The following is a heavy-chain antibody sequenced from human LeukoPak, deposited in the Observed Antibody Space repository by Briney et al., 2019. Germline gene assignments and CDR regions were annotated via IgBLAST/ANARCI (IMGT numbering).Heavy chain of an antibody. CDR2: ISGSGGSA. Sequence: WGSLRLSCAASGFTFSSYAMSWVRQAPGKGLEWVSAISGSGGSAYYADSVKGRFTISRDNSKNTPYLQMNSLRAEDTAVYYCAKEGTMVRGVPSWFDPWGQGTLVTVSS. J-gene: IGHJ5*02. D-gene: IGHD3-10*01. CDR1: GFTFSSYA. V-gene: IGHV3-23*01. CDR3: AKEGTMVRGVPSWFDP.